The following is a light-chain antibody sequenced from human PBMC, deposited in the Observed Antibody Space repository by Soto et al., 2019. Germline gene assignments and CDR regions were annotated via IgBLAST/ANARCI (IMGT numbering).Light chain of an antibody. J-gene: IGLJ1*01. V-gene: IGLV2-14*01. CDR2: EVT. CDR1: SSDVGGYDY. CDR3: TSYTSSSTQV. Sequence: QSALTQPASVSGSPGQSITISCTGTSSDVGGYDYVSWYQQHPGTAPRLIIFEVTNRPSGVSNRSSGSKSGNTASLTISGLQAEDEADYYCTSYTSSSTQVFGTGTKVTVL.